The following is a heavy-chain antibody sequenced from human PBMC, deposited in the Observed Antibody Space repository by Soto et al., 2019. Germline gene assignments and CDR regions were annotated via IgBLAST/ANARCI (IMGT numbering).Heavy chain of an antibody. Sequence: GGSLRLSCAASGFTFSSYSMNWVRQAPGKGLEWVSYISSSSSTIYYADSVKGRFTISRDNAKNSLNVQMNSLRAEDTAVYYCARAVCSSTSCYYYYYMDVWGKGTTVTVSS. D-gene: IGHD2-2*01. CDR2: ISSSSSTI. CDR1: GFTFSSYS. J-gene: IGHJ6*03. CDR3: ARAVCSSTSCYYYYYMDV. V-gene: IGHV3-48*01.